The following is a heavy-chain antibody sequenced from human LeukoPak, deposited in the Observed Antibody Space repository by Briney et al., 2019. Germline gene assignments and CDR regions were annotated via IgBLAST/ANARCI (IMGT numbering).Heavy chain of an antibody. CDR1: GFTFSSYA. D-gene: IGHD1-26*01. J-gene: IGHJ3*02. CDR2: ISGSGGST. V-gene: IGHV3-23*01. Sequence: GGSLRLSCAASGFTFSSYAMSWVCQAPGKRLEWVSAISGSGGSTYYADSVKGRFTISRDNSKNTLYLQMNSLRAEDTAVYYCAKGHASGSYYADAFDIWGQGTMITVSS. CDR3: AKGHASGSYYADAFDI.